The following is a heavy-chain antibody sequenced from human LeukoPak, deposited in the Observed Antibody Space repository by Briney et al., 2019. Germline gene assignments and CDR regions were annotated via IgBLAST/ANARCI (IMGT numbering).Heavy chain of an antibody. V-gene: IGHV3-23*01. CDR2: ISGSGGST. CDR1: GFTFSSYA. D-gene: IGHD6-13*01. Sequence: GGALRLSCAASGFTFSSYAMSWVRQAPGKGLEWVSAISGSGGSTYYADSVKCRFTISRDNSKNTLYLQMNSLRAEDTAVYYCAKGPSSSLSDYFDYWGQGTLVTVSS. CDR3: AKGPSSSLSDYFDY. J-gene: IGHJ4*02.